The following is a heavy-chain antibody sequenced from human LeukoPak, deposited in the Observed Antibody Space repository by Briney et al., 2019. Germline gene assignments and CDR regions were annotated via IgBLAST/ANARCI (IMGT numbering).Heavy chain of an antibody. D-gene: IGHD5-12*01. V-gene: IGHV3-53*01. J-gene: IGHJ4*02. Sequence: GGSLRLSCAASGFTVSSNYMSWVRQAPGKGLEWVSVIYSGGSTYYADSVKGRFTISRDNSKNTLYLQMNSLRAEDMAVYYCAREGRVSGYDFDCWGQGTLVTVSS. CDR2: IYSGGST. CDR1: GFTVSSNY. CDR3: AREGRVSGYDFDC.